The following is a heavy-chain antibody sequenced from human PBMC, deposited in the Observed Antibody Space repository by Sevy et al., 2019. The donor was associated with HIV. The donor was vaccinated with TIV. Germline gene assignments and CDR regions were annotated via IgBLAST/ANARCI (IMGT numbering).Heavy chain of an antibody. CDR1: GFTLSTHV. CDR2: ISYDESTK. J-gene: IGHJ4*02. V-gene: IGHV3-30*03. D-gene: IGHD4-17*01. CDR3: ASDQRLYGDNVEGFDS. Sequence: GGSLRLSCEVSGFTLSTHVMHWVRQAPGKGLDWVAAISYDESTKYYADSVKGRFTISRDNSKNSLFLQMKSLTPENTAVYYCASDQRLYGDNVEGFDSWGQGTLVTVSS.